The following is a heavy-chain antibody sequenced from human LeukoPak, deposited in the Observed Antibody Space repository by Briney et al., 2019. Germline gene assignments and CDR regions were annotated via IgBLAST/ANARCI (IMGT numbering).Heavy chain of an antibody. CDR2: ISYDGSNK. D-gene: IGHD1-26*01. CDR1: GFTFSSYA. Sequence: QPGGSLRLSCAAFGFTFSSYAMHWVRQAPGKGLEWVAVISYDGSNKYYADSVKGRFTISGDNSKNTLYLQMNSLRAEDTAVYYCARDGVVGATVPGEVSSMDVWGQGTTVTVSS. J-gene: IGHJ6*02. CDR3: ARDGVVGATVPGEVSSMDV. V-gene: IGHV3-30-3*01.